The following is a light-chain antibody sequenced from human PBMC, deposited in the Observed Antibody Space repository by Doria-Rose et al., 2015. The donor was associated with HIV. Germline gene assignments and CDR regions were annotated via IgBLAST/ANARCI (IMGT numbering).Light chain of an antibody. CDR1: QSVSSN. CDR2: DAS. Sequence: SPGARATLSCRASQSVSSNLAWYQQKPGQAPRLLIYDASNRATGIPARFSGSGSGTDFTLTISSLEPEDFAVYFCQQRSNWPPIFTFGPGTKVDI. J-gene: IGKJ3*01. CDR3: QQRSNWPPIFT. V-gene: IGKV3-11*01.